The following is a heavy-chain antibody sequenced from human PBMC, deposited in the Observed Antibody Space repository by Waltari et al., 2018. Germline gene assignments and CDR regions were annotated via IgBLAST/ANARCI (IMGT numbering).Heavy chain of an antibody. CDR3: SRDLAYEFFDY. D-gene: IGHD3-3*01. Sequence: EVQLVQSGGVLVQPGGSLRLSCAASGFTFSSYVMHWVRQAPGKGLMWVSRISHDGTVITYADSVKGRFSVSRDNAKSTLYLQMNSLTAEDSAVYYCSRDLAYEFFDYWGQGTLVTVSS. CDR2: ISHDGTVI. CDR1: GFTFSSYV. J-gene: IGHJ4*02. V-gene: IGHV3-74*03.